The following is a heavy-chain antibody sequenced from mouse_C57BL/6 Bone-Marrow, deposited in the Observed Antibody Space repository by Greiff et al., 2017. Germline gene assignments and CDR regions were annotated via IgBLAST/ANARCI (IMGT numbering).Heavy chain of an antibody. CDR3: ARDGVMITTKVYYYAMDY. J-gene: IGHJ4*01. CDR2: ISDGGSYT. Sequence: EVMLVESGGGLVKPGGSLKLSCAASGFTFSSYAMSWVRQTPEKRLEWVATISDGGSYTYYPDNVKGRFTISRDNAKNNLYLQMSHLKSEDTAMYYCARDGVMITTKVYYYAMDYWGQGTSVTVSS. D-gene: IGHD2-4*01. V-gene: IGHV5-4*01. CDR1: GFTFSSYA.